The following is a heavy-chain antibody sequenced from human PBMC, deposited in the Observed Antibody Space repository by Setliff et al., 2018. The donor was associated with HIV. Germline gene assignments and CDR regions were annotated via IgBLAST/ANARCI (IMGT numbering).Heavy chain of an antibody. D-gene: IGHD3-9*01. V-gene: IGHV4-31*03. J-gene: IGHJ2*01. CDR2: IYYSGST. CDR3: ARGAYYDILTAYFSYFDL. Sequence: KPSETLSLTCTDSGGSISSGGYYWSWIRQHPGKGLEWIGYIYYSGSTYYNPSLKSRVTMSLDTSKNQFSLKLRSVTAADTAVYYCARGAYYDILTAYFSYFDLWGRGTLVTVSS. CDR1: GGSISSGGYY.